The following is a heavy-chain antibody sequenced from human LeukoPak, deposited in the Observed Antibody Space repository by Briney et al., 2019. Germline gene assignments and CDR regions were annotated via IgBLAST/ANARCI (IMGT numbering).Heavy chain of an antibody. Sequence: SETLSLTCSVSDDSITMYYRTWIRQPPGKGLEWIGYVDHTGSTNFNPSLNGRVSISRDTSKNLFSLRLRSVTAADTAMYYCARVSATSDIVQSFDFWGQGILVTVSS. V-gene: IGHV4-59*01. CDR3: ARVSATSDIVQSFDF. D-gene: IGHD2-15*01. CDR1: DDSITMYY. CDR2: VDHTGST. J-gene: IGHJ4*02.